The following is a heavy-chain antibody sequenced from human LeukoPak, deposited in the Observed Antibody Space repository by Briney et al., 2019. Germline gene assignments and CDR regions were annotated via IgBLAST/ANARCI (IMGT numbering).Heavy chain of an antibody. CDR2: IYYSGST. CDR1: GGSISSYY. CDR3: VRYGSIGWGDY. Sequence: MTSETLSLTCTVSGGSISSYYWSWIRQPPGKGLEWIGYIYYSGSTNYNPSLKSRVTISVDTSKNQFSLKLSSVTAADTAVYYCVRYGSIGWGDYWCQGTLVTVSS. J-gene: IGHJ4*02. V-gene: IGHV4-59*01. D-gene: IGHD6-19*01.